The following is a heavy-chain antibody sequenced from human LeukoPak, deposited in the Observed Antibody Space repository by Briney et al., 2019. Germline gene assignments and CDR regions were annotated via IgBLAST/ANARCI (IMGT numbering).Heavy chain of an antibody. V-gene: IGHV3-11*01. CDR3: AKARGGGRIYVWFDP. J-gene: IGHJ5*02. CDR2: ISSSGSTI. Sequence: PGGSLRLSCAASGFTFSNYAMSWVRQAPGKGLEWVSYISSSGSTIYYADSVKGRFTISRDNAKNSLYLQMNSLRAEDTAVYYCAKARGGGRIYVWFDPWGQGTLVTVSS. CDR1: GFTFSNYA. D-gene: IGHD2-15*01.